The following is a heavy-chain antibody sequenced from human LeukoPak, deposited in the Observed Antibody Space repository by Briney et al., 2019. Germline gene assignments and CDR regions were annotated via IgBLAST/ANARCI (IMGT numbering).Heavy chain of an antibody. CDR2: IYTSGST. V-gene: IGHV4-61*02. CDR3: ARDIGGGLSWFDP. Sequence: TLSLTCTVSGGSISSSSYYWSWIRQPAGKGLEWIGRIYTSGSTNYNPSLKSRVTMSVDTSKNQFSLKLSSVTAADTAVYYCARDIGGGLSWFDPWGQGTLVTVSS. J-gene: IGHJ5*02. CDR1: GGSISSSSYY. D-gene: IGHD1-26*01.